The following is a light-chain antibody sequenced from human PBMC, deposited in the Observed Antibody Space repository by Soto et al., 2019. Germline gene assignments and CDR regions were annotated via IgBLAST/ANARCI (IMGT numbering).Light chain of an antibody. V-gene: IGLV2-14*01. CDR2: DVS. Sequence: QSVLTQPASVSGSPGQSITISCTGTNSDIGAYNFVSWYQQHPGKAPKLMIYDVSNRPSGVSNRFSGSKSGNTASLTISGLQAEDEADYYCSSYTNSTTLVVFGGGTQLTVL. J-gene: IGLJ2*01. CDR3: SSYTNSTTLVV. CDR1: NSDIGAYNF.